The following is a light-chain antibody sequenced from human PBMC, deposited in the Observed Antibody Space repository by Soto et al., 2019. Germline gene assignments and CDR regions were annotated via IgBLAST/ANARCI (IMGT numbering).Light chain of an antibody. J-gene: IGKJ4*01. CDR1: QNIDNN. V-gene: IGKV3D-15*01. Sequence: EIVMTQSPATLSVSPGDRVTLSCRASQNIDNNLAWYQQRPGLPPRLLIYGASTRANGIPARFSGSGSGTEFTLTISSLQSEDFAVYCCQQYTNWPPLTFGGGTKVEIK. CDR3: QQYTNWPPLT. CDR2: GAS.